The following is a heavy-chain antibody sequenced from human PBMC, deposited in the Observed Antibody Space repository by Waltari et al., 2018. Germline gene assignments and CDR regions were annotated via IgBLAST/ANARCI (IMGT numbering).Heavy chain of an antibody. V-gene: IGHV4-34*01. Sequence: QVQLQQWGAGLLKPSETLSLTCAVYGGSFSGYYWSWIRQPPGKGLEWIGEINHSGSTNYNPSLKSRVTISVDTSKNHFSLKLSSVTAADTAVYYCASGHQYRETVTTLWGQGTLVTVSS. CDR3: ASGHQYRETVTTL. D-gene: IGHD4-17*01. CDR2: INHSGST. J-gene: IGHJ4*02. CDR1: GGSFSGYY.